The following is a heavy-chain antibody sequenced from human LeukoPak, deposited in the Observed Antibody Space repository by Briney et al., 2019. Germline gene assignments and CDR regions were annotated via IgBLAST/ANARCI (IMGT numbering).Heavy chain of an antibody. CDR2: INHSGST. Sequence: PSETLSLTCAVYGGSFSGYYWSWIRQPPGKGLEWIGEINHSGSTYYNPSLKSRVTISVDTSKNQFSLKLSSVTAADTAVYYCARDSRYFDWFYSDYWGQGTLVTVSS. CDR3: ARDSRYFDWFYSDY. J-gene: IGHJ4*02. V-gene: IGHV4-34*01. CDR1: GGSFSGYY. D-gene: IGHD3-9*01.